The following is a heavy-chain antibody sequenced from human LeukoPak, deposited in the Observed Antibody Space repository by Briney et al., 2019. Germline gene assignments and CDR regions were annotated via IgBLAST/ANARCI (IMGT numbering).Heavy chain of an antibody. J-gene: IGHJ6*03. V-gene: IGHV4-59*01. CDR2: IYYSGST. CDR3: ARVFSHYYYYMDV. Sequence: SETLTLTCTVSGGSISSYYWSWIRQPPGKGLEWIGYIYYSGSTNYNPSLKSRVTISVDTSKNQFSLKLSSVTAADTAVYYCARVFSHYYYYMDVWGKGTTVTVSS. D-gene: IGHD2-21*01. CDR1: GGSISSYY.